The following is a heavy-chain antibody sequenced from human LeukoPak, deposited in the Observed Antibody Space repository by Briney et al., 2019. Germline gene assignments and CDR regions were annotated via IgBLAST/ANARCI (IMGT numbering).Heavy chain of an antibody. J-gene: IGHJ4*02. Sequence: GGSLRLSCVASGFTVSSNYMSWVRQAPGKGLEWVSVIYSGGSTYYADSVKGRFTISRDNSKNTLYLQMNSLRAEDTAVYYCARGYGSGSAFGYWGQGTLVTVSS. CDR1: GFTVSSNY. V-gene: IGHV3-53*01. D-gene: IGHD3-10*01. CDR2: IYSGGST. CDR3: ARGYGSGSAFGY.